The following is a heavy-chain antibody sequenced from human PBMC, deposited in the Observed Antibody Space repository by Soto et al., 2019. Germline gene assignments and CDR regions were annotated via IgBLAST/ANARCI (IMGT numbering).Heavy chain of an antibody. CDR3: TRSLATPY. J-gene: IGHJ4*02. D-gene: IGHD3-16*01. Sequence: GGSLRLSCAASGFTFSNYWMHWVRQAPGKGPMWVSLINTDGSTTSYADSVKGRFTISRDNAKNTLYLEMHSLRAEDTAMYYCTRSLATPYWGQGTLVTVPS. V-gene: IGHV3-74*01. CDR2: INTDGSTT. CDR1: GFTFSNYW.